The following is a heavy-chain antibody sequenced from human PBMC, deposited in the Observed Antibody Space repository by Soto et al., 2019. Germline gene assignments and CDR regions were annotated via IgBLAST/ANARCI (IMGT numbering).Heavy chain of an antibody. CDR2: ISSSSNYI. V-gene: IGHV3-21*01. CDR3: ALGGLCYSGTSGHPLGR. J-gene: IGHJ4*02. D-gene: IGHD2-15*01. CDR1: CFNFNVYS. Sequence: GGSLRLSCAASCFNFNVYSMNWVRQAPGKRLEWISSISSSSNYIHYRDSVRGRFTISRDNAKNSLYLQLDSLRVEDTAVYFCALGGLCYSGTSGHPLGRWGQGDLVT.